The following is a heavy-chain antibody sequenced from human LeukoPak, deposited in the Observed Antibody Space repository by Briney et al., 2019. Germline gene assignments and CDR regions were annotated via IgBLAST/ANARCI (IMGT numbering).Heavy chain of an antibody. V-gene: IGHV3-74*01. Sequence: GGSLRLSCAASGFTFSNCWMHWVRQAPGKGLEWVSRIESDGSRTRYADSVKGRFTISRDNAKNSLYLQMNSLRAEDTAVYYCATSITMIVVVNDAFDIWGQGTMVTVSS. CDR3: ATSITMIVVVNDAFDI. CDR1: GFTFSNCW. D-gene: IGHD3-22*01. J-gene: IGHJ3*02. CDR2: IESDGSRT.